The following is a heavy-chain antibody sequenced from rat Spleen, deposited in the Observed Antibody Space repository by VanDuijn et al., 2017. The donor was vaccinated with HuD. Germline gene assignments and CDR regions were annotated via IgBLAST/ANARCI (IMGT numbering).Heavy chain of an antibody. J-gene: IGHJ2*01. V-gene: IGHV5-17*01. CDR2: IIYDGSST. D-gene: IGHD1-11*01. Sequence: EVQLVESGGGLVQPGRSLKLSCAASGFTFSDYAMAWVRQAPKKGLEWVATIIYDGSSTYYRDSVKGRFTISRDNAKSTLYLQMDSLRSEDTATYYCARHDGGYSLFDYWGQGVMVTVSS. CDR3: ARHDGGYSLFDY. CDR1: GFTFSDYA.